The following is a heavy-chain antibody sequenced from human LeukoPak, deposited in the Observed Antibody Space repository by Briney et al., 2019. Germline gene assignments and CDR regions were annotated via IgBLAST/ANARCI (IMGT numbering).Heavy chain of an antibody. V-gene: IGHV2-70*11. D-gene: IGHD6-13*01. CDR2: IDWDEDK. CDR3: ARIRDPAYSSSWYDDY. CDR1: GFSLSTSGMC. Sequence: SGPALVKPTQTLTLTCTFSGFSLSTSGMCVSWIRQPPGKALEWLARIDWDEDKYYSTSLKTRLTISKDTSKNQVVLTMTNMDPVDTATYYCARIRDPAYSSSWYDDYWGQGTLVTVSS. J-gene: IGHJ4*02.